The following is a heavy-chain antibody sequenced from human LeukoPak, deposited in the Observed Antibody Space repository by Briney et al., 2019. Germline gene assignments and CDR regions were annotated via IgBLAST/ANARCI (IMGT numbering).Heavy chain of an antibody. CDR3: AKGYCSSTSCYKSYFDY. V-gene: IGHV3-30*18. CDR2: ISYDGSNK. D-gene: IGHD2-2*02. CDR1: GFTFSSYG. Sequence: GGSLRLSCAASGFTFSSYGMHWVRQAPGKGLEWVAVISYDGSNKYYADSVKGRFTISRDNSKNTLYLQMNSLRAEDTAVCYCAKGYCSSTSCYKSYFDYWGQGTLVTVSS. J-gene: IGHJ4*02.